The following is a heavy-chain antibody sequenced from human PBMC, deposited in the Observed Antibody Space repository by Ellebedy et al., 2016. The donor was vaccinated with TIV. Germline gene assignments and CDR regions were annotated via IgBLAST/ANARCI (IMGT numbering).Heavy chain of an antibody. V-gene: IGHV4-39*01. CDR3: ARPSANY. J-gene: IGHJ4*02. CDR1: GGSITMSSYF. Sequence: MPSETLSLTCIVSGGSITMSSYFWGWIRQPPGKGLEWIGTMFYTWSTYYNPSLKSRVTISVDTSKNQFSLRLTSVTAADTAIYYCARPSANYWGRGILVTVSS. CDR2: MFYTWST.